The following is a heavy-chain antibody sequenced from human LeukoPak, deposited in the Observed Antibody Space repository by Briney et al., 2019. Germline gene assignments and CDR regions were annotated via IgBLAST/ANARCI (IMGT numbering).Heavy chain of an antibody. D-gene: IGHD6-19*01. J-gene: IGHJ4*02. V-gene: IGHV3-48*03. CDR2: ISSSGSTI. CDR3: ARDQEWLVLYFDY. CDR1: GFTFSSYA. Sequence: GGSLRLSCAASGFTFSSYAMGWVRQAPGKGLEWVSYISSSGSTIYYADSVKGRFTISRDNAKNSLYLQMNSLRAEDTAVYYCARDQEWLVLYFDYWGQGTLVTVSS.